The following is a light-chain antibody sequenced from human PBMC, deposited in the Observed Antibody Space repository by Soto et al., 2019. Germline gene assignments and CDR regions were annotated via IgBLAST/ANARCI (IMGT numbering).Light chain of an antibody. CDR1: QSVSSSY. CDR2: GAS. V-gene: IGKV3-20*01. J-gene: IGKJ1*01. CDR3: QQDGSSPGT. Sequence: EIVLTQSPGTLSLSPGERATLSGRASQSVSSSYLAWYQQKPGQAHRLLIYGASSRATGIPDRLSGSGSGTDFSLTRSRLKPEDFAVYYCQQDGSSPGTFGQGTKVEIK.